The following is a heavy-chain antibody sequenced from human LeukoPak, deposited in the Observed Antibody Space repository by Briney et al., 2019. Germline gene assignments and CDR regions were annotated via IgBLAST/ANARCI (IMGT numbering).Heavy chain of an antibody. CDR3: ARELATVTTLVFDY. CDR1: GYTFTGYY. D-gene: IGHD4-17*01. CDR2: INPNSGGT. V-gene: IGHV1-2*02. J-gene: IGHJ4*02. Sequence: ASVKVSCKATGYTFTGYYMHWVRQAPGKGLEWVGWINPNSGGTNYAHNVQGRVTMTRDKSISTAYMELSRLRSDDTAVYYCARELATVTTLVFDYWGQGTVVTVSS.